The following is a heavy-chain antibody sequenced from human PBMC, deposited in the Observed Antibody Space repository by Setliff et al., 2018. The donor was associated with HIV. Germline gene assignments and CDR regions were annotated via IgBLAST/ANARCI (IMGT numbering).Heavy chain of an antibody. D-gene: IGHD3-3*01. J-gene: IGHJ5*02. Sequence: GESLKISWKTSGYRFTNYWIGWVRQMPGKGLEWMGIISPDDSDTRYSPSFQGQVTISVDKSTSTAYLQWSSLKASDSAIYYCARHFGISYRSPFDPWGQGTLVTVSS. V-gene: IGHV5-51*01. CDR2: ISPDDSDT. CDR1: GYRFTNYW. CDR3: ARHFGISYRSPFDP.